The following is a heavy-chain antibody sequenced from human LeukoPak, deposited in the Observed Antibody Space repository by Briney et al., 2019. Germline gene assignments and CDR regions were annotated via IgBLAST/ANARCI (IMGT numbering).Heavy chain of an antibody. Sequence: NPSETLSLTCTVSGDSISSYYWSWIRQPAGKGLEWIGHIYTSGTTNYNPSLKSRVTMSVDTSKNQFSLKLSSVTAADTAVYYCARNYGDYELDYWGQGTLVTISS. D-gene: IGHD4-17*01. CDR2: IYTSGTT. J-gene: IGHJ4*02. CDR3: ARNYGDYELDY. V-gene: IGHV4-4*07. CDR1: GDSISSYY.